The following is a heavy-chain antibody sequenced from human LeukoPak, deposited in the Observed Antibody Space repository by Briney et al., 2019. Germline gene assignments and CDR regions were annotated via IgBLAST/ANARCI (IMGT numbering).Heavy chain of an antibody. CDR3: ARRPKWELRYWGAFDI. CDR1: GGSTSSSSYY. Sequence: SETLSLTCTVSGGSTSSSSYYWGWLRQPPGKGLEWIGSIYYSGTTYYNPSLKSRVTISVDTSKNQFSLKLSSVTAADTAVYYCARRPKWELRYWGAFDIWGQGTMVIVSS. D-gene: IGHD1-26*01. J-gene: IGHJ3*02. V-gene: IGHV4-39*01. CDR2: IYYSGTT.